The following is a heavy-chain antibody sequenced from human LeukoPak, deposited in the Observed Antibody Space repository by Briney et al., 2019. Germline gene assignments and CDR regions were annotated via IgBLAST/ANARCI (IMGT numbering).Heavy chain of an antibody. CDR3: ARAPSTSGYYYYYYYGMDV. D-gene: IGHD3-22*01. Sequence: GASVKVSCKASGGTFSSYAISWVRQAPGQGLEWMGGIIPIFGTANYARKFQGRVTITADESTSTAYMELSSLRSEDTAVYYCARAPSTSGYYYYYYYGMDVWGQGTTVTVSS. V-gene: IGHV1-69*13. J-gene: IGHJ6*02. CDR1: GGTFSSYA. CDR2: IIPIFGTA.